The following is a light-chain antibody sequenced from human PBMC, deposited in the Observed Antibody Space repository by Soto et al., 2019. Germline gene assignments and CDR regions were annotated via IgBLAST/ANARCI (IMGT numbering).Light chain of an antibody. CDR2: GAS. V-gene: IGKV3-15*01. J-gene: IGKJ1*01. Sequence: IVMTQSPGTLSVSPGERATLSCRASQNIGNKVGWYQQKPGQAPRLLIYGASTRATGIPVRFSGSGSGTDFTLTISSLQVEDVAVYYCQQYYSSPQAFGQGTKVDIK. CDR3: QQYYSSPQA. CDR1: QNIGNK.